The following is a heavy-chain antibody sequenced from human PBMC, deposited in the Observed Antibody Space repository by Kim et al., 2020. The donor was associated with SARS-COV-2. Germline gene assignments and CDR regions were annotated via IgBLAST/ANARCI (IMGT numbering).Heavy chain of an antibody. J-gene: IGHJ4*02. CDR1: SASISSAF. CDR3: VRGGGLYDS. V-gene: IGHV4-59*12. D-gene: IGHD3-10*01. Sequence: SQTLSLTCTVSSASISSAFWSWIRQPPGKSLEWIGYIFHDGKTNYNPSLQSRVTVSVETSKNQFSLKLSSVTAADTAVYYCVRGGGLYDSWGQGTLVTVSS. CDR2: IFHDGKT.